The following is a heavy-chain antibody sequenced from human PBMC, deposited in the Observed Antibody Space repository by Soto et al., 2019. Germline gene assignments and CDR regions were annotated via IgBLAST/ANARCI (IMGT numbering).Heavy chain of an antibody. CDR1: GGTFSSYA. CDR3: ARYYYGSGSYYNWFDP. V-gene: IGHV1-69*06. J-gene: IGHJ5*02. D-gene: IGHD3-10*01. CDR2: IIPIFGTA. Sequence: AASVKVSCKASGGTFSSYAISWVRQAPGQGLEWMGGIIPIFGTANYAQKFQGRVTITADKSTSTAYMELSSLRSEDTAVYYCARYYYGSGSYYNWFDPWGRGTLVTVSS.